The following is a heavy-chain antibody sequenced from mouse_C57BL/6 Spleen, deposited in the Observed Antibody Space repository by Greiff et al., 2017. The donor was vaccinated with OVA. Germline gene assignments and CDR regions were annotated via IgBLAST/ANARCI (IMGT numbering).Heavy chain of an antibody. D-gene: IGHD1-1*01. V-gene: IGHV5-17*01. Sequence: EVQVVESGGGLVKLGGSLKLSCAASGFTFSDYGMHWVRQAPEKGLEWVAYISSGSSTIYYADTVKGRFTISRDNAKNTLFLQMTSLRSEDTAMYYCARPVVATRYAMDYWGQGTSVTVSS. J-gene: IGHJ4*01. CDR1: GFTFSDYG. CDR3: ARPVVATRYAMDY. CDR2: ISSGSSTI.